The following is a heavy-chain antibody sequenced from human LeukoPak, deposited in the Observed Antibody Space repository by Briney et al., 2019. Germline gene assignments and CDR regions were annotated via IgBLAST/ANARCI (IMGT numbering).Heavy chain of an antibody. J-gene: IGHJ4*02. Sequence: GESLRPSSAASGFTLTENWMAWVRQAPEKGLEWVAAIWDEGSKKCYTDSVKGRFTSSRDSAKNSLFLQMNSLRDEETAVYYCARDRDCGSSRCPPVPDYWGQGTLVTVSS. CDR1: GFTLTENW. D-gene: IGHD2-2*01. CDR3: ARDRDCGSSRCPPVPDY. V-gene: IGHV3-33*07. CDR2: IWDEGSKK.